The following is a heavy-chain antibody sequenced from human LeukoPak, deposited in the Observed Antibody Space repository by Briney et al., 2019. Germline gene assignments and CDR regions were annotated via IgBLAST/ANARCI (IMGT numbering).Heavy chain of an antibody. D-gene: IGHD3-10*01. V-gene: IGHV3-53*01. CDR3: SRDSYYGSGSYFRYTFDY. Sequence: SGGSLRLSCAAAGFTVSSNYMSWVRQAPGKGLEWVSVICSGGSTYYGNSVKGRFTISRDNSKNTLYLQMNSLRAEDTAVYYCSRDSYYGSGSYFRYTFDYWGQGTMVTLSS. CDR2: ICSGGST. CDR1: GFTVSSNY. J-gene: IGHJ4*02.